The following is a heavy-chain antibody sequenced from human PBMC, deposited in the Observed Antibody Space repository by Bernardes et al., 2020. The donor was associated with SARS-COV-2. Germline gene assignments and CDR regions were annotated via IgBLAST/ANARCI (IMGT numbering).Heavy chain of an antibody. Sequence: SETLSLTCAVYGGSFSGYYWSWIRQPPGKGLEWIGEINHSGSTNYNPSLKSRVTISVDTSKNQFSLKLSSVTAADTAVYYCARGKKRAVAGFLLPYYYYGMDVWGQGTTVTVSS. CDR1: GGSFSGYY. V-gene: IGHV4-34*01. CDR3: ARGKKRAVAGFLLPYYYYGMDV. J-gene: IGHJ6*02. CDR2: INHSGST. D-gene: IGHD6-19*01.